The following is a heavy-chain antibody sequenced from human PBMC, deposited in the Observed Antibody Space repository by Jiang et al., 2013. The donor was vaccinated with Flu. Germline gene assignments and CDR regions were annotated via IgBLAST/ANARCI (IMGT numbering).Heavy chain of an antibody. D-gene: IGHD3-10*01. V-gene: IGHV3-30*19. J-gene: IGHJ4*02. CDR3: ARDPHYYGSGSYFMNPYYFDY. Sequence: GLSCAASGFTFSSYGMHWVRQAPGKGLEWVAVISYDGSNKYYADSVKGRFTISRDNSKNTLYLQMNSLRAEDTAVYYCARDPHYYGSGSYFMNPYYFDYWGQGTLVTVSS. CDR1: GFTFSSYG. CDR2: ISYDGSNK.